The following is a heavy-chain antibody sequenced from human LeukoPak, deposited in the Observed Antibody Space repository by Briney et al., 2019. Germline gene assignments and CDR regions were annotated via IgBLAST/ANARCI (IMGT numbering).Heavy chain of an antibody. CDR2: FYHGGST. CDR1: GYSISTGYY. V-gene: IGHV4-38-2*02. Sequence: SETLSLTCTVSGYSISTGYYWDWIRQPPGKGLEWIGAFYHGGSTYYNPSLKSRVTISVDTSKNQFSLNLTSVTAADTAVYYWARARSTAARPQPFFDYWGQGTRVTVSS. D-gene: IGHD6-6*01. CDR3: ARARSTAARPQPFFDY. J-gene: IGHJ4*02.